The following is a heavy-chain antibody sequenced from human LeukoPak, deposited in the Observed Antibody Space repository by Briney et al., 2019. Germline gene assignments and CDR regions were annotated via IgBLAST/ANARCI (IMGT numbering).Heavy chain of an antibody. J-gene: IGHJ4*02. D-gene: IGHD4-17*01. Sequence: GGSLRLSCAASGFTFDDYGMSWVRQAPGKGLEWVSGINWNGGSTGYADSVKGRFTISRDNSKNTLYLQMNSLRAEDTAVYYCAKISSDYKDYWGQGTLVTVSS. CDR2: INWNGGST. CDR1: GFTFDDYG. CDR3: AKISSDYKDY. V-gene: IGHV3-20*04.